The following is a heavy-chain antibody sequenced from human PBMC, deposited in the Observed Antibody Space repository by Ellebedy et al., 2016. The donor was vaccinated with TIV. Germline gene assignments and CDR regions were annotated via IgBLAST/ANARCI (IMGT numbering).Heavy chain of an antibody. CDR3: ASRTRGDYPYFDF. CDR2: IYSGGTT. V-gene: IGHV3-53*01. Sequence: GGSLRLSCAASGFSVSRQYMSWVRQAPGKGLGWVSLIYSGGTTYYADSVKGRFTISRDNSKNTLYLQMNSLRAEDTALYYCASRTRGDYPYFDFWGQGTLVTVSS. D-gene: IGHD4-17*01. J-gene: IGHJ4*02. CDR1: GFSVSRQY.